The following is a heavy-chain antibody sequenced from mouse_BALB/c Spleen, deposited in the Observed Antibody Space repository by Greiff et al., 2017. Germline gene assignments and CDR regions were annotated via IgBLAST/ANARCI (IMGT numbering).Heavy chain of an antibody. CDR2: IDPANGNT. J-gene: IGHJ3*01. CDR3: ASYYRYDGFAY. Sequence: VQLQKSGAELVKPGASVKLSCTASGFNIKDTYMHWVKQRPEQGLEWIGRIDPANGNTKYDPKFQGKATITADTSSNTAYLQLSSLTSEDTAVYYCASYYRYDGFAYWGQGTLVTVSA. V-gene: IGHV14-3*02. D-gene: IGHD2-14*01. CDR1: GFNIKDTY.